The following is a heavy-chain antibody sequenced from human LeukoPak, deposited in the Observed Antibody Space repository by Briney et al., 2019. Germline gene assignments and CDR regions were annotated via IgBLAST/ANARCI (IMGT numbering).Heavy chain of an antibody. D-gene: IGHD2-8*02. CDR2: ISSSSSYI. CDR3: ARGSGATYGFDP. CDR1: GFTFSSYS. Sequence: GGSLRLSCTASGFTFSSYSMNWVRQAPGKGLEWVSSISSSSSYIYYADSVKGRFTISRDNAKNSLYLQMNSLRAEDTAVYYCARGSGATYGFDPWGQGTLVTVSS. V-gene: IGHV3-21*01. J-gene: IGHJ5*02.